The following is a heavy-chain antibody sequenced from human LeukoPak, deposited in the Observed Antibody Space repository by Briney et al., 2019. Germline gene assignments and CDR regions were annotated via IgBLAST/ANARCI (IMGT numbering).Heavy chain of an antibody. Sequence: PGGSLRLSCVASGFTFSSYEMNWARQAQGKWLEWVSYISSSGSTTHYADSAKGRFTISRDNAKNSLYLQMNSLRGEDTAVYYCAAKEGTRSDFDYWGQGTLVTVAS. D-gene: IGHD1-14*01. CDR1: GFTFSSYE. V-gene: IGHV3-48*03. J-gene: IGHJ4*02. CDR3: AAKEGTRSDFDY. CDR2: ISSSGSTT.